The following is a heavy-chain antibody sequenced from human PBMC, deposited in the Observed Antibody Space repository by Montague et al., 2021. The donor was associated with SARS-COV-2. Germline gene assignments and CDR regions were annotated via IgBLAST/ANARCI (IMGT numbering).Heavy chain of an antibody. CDR3: ARDGYSNSGVDP. Sequence: TLSLTCTVSGGSISSGGYYWGWIRQHPGKGLEWIGYLYYSGSTYYNPSLKSRVTLLVDMSKNQFSLKLSSVTAADTALYYCARDGYSNSGVDPWGQGTLVTVSS. D-gene: IGHD4-11*01. CDR2: LYYSGST. V-gene: IGHV4-31*03. CDR1: GGSISSGGYY. J-gene: IGHJ5*02.